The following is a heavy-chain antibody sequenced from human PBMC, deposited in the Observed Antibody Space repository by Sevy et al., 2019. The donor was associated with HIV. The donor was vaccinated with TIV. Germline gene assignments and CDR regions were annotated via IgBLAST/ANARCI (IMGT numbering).Heavy chain of an antibody. Sequence: GGSLRLSCAGSGFTFSNYWMSWVRQAPGKGLEWVANIKRVGSEKYYVASVKGRFTISRDNAKTSLYLQMNSLRVEDTAVYDGARDCSSARGLWGMDVWGQGTMVTVSS. CDR2: IKRVGSEK. J-gene: IGHJ6*02. CDR3: ARDCSSARGLWGMDV. D-gene: IGHD2-2*01. CDR1: GFTFSNYW. V-gene: IGHV3-7*03.